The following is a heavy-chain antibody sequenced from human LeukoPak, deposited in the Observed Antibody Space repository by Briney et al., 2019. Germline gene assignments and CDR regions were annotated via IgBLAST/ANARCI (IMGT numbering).Heavy chain of an antibody. J-gene: IGHJ6*02. V-gene: IGHV3-11*01. CDR2: ISSSGSTI. Sequence: GGSLRLSCAASGFAFSDYYMSWIRQAPGKGLEWVSYISSSGSTISYAGSVKGRFTISRDNAKNSLYLQMNSLRAEDTAVYYCARDGAVSLYYFYAMDVWGHGTTVTVAS. D-gene: IGHD3-16*01. CDR3: ARDGAVSLYYFYAMDV. CDR1: GFAFSDYY.